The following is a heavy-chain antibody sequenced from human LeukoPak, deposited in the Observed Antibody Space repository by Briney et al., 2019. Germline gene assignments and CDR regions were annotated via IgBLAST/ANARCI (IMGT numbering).Heavy chain of an antibody. CDR2: FDPEDGET. J-gene: IGHJ4*02. CDR1: GYTLTELS. D-gene: IGHD3-3*01. Sequence: ASVKVSCKVSGYTLTELSMHWVRQAPGKGLEWMGGFDPEDGETIYAQKFQGRVTMTEDTSTDKAYMELSSLRSEDTAVYYCATGPIKFWSGYCQFDYWGQGTLVTVSS. CDR3: ATGPIKFWSGYCQFDY. V-gene: IGHV1-24*01.